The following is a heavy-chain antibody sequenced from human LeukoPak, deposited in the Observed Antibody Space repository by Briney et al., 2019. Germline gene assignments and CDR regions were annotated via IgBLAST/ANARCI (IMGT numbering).Heavy chain of an antibody. CDR2: ISYDGSNK. J-gene: IGHJ4*02. CDR1: GFTFSSYA. V-gene: IGHV3-30-3*01. Sequence: QPGGSLRLSCAASGFTFSSYAMHWVRQAPGKGLEWVAVISYDGSNKYYADSVKGRFTISRDNSKNTLYLQMNSLRAEDTAVYYCAKDAYGGTDYWGQGTLVTVSS. D-gene: IGHD4-23*01. CDR3: AKDAYGGTDY.